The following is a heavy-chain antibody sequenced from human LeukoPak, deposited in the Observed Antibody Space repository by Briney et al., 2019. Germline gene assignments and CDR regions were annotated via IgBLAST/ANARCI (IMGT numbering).Heavy chain of an antibody. CDR2: ISSSSSTI. D-gene: IGHD5-12*01. CDR1: RHTNNNNN. J-gene: IGHJ4*02. V-gene: IGHV3-48*02. CDR3: ASETHTGYDSRHDY. Sequence: HSAGPQTLPCTPSRHTNNNNNNNRPPHAPGKGLEWLTYISSSSSTIYYADSVKGRFTISRDNAKNSLYLQMNSLRDENTAVYYSASETHTGYDSRHDYWGQGTLVTVSS.